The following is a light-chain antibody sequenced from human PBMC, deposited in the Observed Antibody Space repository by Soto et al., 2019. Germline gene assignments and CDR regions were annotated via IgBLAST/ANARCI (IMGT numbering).Light chain of an antibody. V-gene: IGKV1-5*03. CDR1: QSIGNY. CDR2: KAS. J-gene: IGKJ3*01. CDR3: HHYRCYPFT. Sequence: DIQMTQSPSTLSASVGDRVTITCRASQSIGNYLAWYHQQSGKAPKLLIYKASTFESGVPSRFSGSGSGTEFTLTISSLQPDDFATYYCHHYRCYPFTFGPGTQVDIK.